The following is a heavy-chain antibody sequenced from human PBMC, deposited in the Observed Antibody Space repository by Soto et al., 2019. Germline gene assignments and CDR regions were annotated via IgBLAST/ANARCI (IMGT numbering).Heavy chain of an antibody. Sequence: QVQLVQSGAEVKKPGASVKVSCKASGYTFFTYAMHWVRQAPGQRLEWMGWINAGNGNTKYSQKFQGRVTITRDTSASTAYMQPSSLRSEDTAVYYCARGPGGPDGPGDYWGQGNLVTVSS. D-gene: IGHD2-15*01. V-gene: IGHV1-3*01. J-gene: IGHJ4*02. CDR2: INAGNGNT. CDR1: GYTFFTYA. CDR3: ARGPGGPDGPGDY.